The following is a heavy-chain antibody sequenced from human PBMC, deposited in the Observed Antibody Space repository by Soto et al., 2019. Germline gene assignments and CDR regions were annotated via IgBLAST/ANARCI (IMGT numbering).Heavy chain of an antibody. CDR2: IYYTGKT. Sequence: SDTLSLTCTVSGDSLNIGVYHSTWIRQHPGKGLEWMGYIYYTGKTYYNPSLESRLTMSVDPSKIQFSLKLSSVTAADTGVYDCARDGSSTANWIDPWGQGTPVTVS. CDR3: ARDGSSTANWIDP. CDR1: GDSLNIGVYH. J-gene: IGHJ5*02. V-gene: IGHV4-31*03. D-gene: IGHD2-15*01.